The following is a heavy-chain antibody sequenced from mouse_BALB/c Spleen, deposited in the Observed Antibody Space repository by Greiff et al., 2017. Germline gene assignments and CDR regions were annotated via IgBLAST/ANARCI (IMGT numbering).Heavy chain of an antibody. D-gene: IGHD1-2*01. CDR1: GYTFTEYT. CDR2: INPNNGGT. J-gene: IGHJ3*01. CDR3: ARFNSLLRLRNWFAY. Sequence: EVKLMESGPELVKPGASVKISCKTSGYTFTEYTMHWVKQSHGKSLEWIGGINPNNGGTSYNQKFKGKATFTADTSSNTAYMQLSSLTSEDSAVYYCARFNSLLRLRNWFAYWGQGTLVTVSA. V-gene: IGHV1-18*01.